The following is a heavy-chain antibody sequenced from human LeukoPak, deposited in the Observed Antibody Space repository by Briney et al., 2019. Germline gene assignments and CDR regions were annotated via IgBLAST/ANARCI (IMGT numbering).Heavy chain of an antibody. CDR3: AKSPSARLYGMDV. CDR2: ISWNSGSI. V-gene: IGHV3-9*01. Sequence: GGSLRLSCAASGFTFDDYAMHWVRQAPGKGLEWVSGISWNSGSIGYADSVKGRFTISRDNAKNSLYLQMNSLRAEDTALYYCAKSPSARLYGMDVWGQGTTVTVS. J-gene: IGHJ6*02. CDR1: GFTFDDYA.